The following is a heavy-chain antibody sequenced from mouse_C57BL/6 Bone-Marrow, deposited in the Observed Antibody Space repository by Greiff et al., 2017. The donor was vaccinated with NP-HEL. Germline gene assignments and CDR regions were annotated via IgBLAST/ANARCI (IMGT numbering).Heavy chain of an antibody. CDR1: GYTFTSYW. D-gene: IGHD1-1*01. CDR2: IDPNSGGT. V-gene: IGHV1-72*01. CDR3: ARDYYGSSYDWYFDV. J-gene: IGHJ1*03. Sequence: VQLQHPGAELVKPGASVKLSCKASGYTFTSYWMHWVKQRPGRGLEWIGRIDPNSGGTKYNEKFKSKATLTVDKPSSTAYMQLSSLTSEDSAVYYCARDYYGSSYDWYFDVWGTGTTVTVSS.